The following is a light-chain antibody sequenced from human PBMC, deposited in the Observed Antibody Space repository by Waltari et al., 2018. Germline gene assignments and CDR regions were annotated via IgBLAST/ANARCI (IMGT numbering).Light chain of an antibody. CDR2: RNI. Sequence: SFELSQPPSVSVFPGQTATITCSGDQLGDKYACWYQQKSGQAPLVVIYRNIKRPSGIPERFSGAKYDNTAVLTISGTQAMDEADYYCQTWDSSDSVVFGGVTKLTVL. V-gene: IGLV3-1*01. J-gene: IGLJ2*01. CDR1: QLGDKY. CDR3: QTWDSSDSVV.